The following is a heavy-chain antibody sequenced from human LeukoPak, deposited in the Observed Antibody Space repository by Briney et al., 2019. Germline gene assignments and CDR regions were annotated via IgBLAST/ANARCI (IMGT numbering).Heavy chain of an antibody. D-gene: IGHD6-13*01. CDR1: GFTVRSNY. CDR3: ARGDKQLVFNRNKGGFDP. Sequence: GGSLRLSCAASGFTVRSNYMSWVRQAPGKGLEWVSVIYSGGSTYYADSVKGRFTISRDNSKNTLYLQMNSLRAEDTALYYCARGDKQLVFNRNKGGFDPWGQGTLVTVSS. J-gene: IGHJ5*02. CDR2: IYSGGST. V-gene: IGHV3-53*05.